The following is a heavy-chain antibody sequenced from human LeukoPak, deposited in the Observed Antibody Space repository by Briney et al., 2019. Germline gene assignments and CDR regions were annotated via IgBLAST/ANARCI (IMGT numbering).Heavy chain of an antibody. CDR2: INQNGCEK. Sequence: GGSLRLSCAASTFTFSNYWMSWVRQAPGKGLEWVTNINQNGCEKYYADSVKGRFTFSRDNAKNSLYLQMNCLRAEDTAVYYCARAQSGHCSSTSCYDYGMDVWGQGTTVTVSS. D-gene: IGHD2-2*01. CDR1: TFTFSNYW. J-gene: IGHJ6*02. CDR3: ARAQSGHCSSTSCYDYGMDV. V-gene: IGHV3-7*01.